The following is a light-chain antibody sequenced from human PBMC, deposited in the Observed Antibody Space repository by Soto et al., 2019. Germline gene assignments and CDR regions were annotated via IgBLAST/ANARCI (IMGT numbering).Light chain of an antibody. CDR1: QSVSSSY. CDR2: GAS. J-gene: IGKJ1*01. Sequence: EIVLTQTPGTLSLSPGERATLSCRASQSVSSSYLAWYQQKPGQAPRLLIYGASSRATGIPGRFSRSGSGTDFTLTISRLEPEDFAVYYCQQYDSSPKTVGQGTKVEIK. V-gene: IGKV3-20*01. CDR3: QQYDSSPKT.